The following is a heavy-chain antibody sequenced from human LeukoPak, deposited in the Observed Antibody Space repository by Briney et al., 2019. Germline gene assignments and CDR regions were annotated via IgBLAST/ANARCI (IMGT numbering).Heavy chain of an antibody. J-gene: IGHJ3*02. CDR3: ARDYYSSSRNDAFDI. D-gene: IGHD6-13*01. V-gene: IGHV4-4*07. Sequence: SETLSLTCTVPGCSISSYYWSWFRQPAGKGLDGIGRINTSGSTNYNPSLKSRVTMTVDTSKNQFSLKLSSVTAADTAVYYCARDYYSSSRNDAFDIWGQGTMVTVSS. CDR1: GCSISSYY. CDR2: INTSGST.